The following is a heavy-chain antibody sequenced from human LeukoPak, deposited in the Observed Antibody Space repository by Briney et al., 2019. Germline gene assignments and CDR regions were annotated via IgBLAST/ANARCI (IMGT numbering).Heavy chain of an antibody. Sequence: GGSLRLSCAASGFTFSNAWMSWVSQAPGKGLEWVGRIKRKTDGSTKDYAGAGKRRLTISRDDSKNTLYLQMNSLKTEDTAVYYCLGILWFGAYYGMDVWGQGTTVTVSS. V-gene: IGHV3-15*01. CDR2: IKRKTDGSTK. CDR3: LGILWFGAYYGMDV. CDR1: GFTFSNAW. D-gene: IGHD3-10*01. J-gene: IGHJ6*02.